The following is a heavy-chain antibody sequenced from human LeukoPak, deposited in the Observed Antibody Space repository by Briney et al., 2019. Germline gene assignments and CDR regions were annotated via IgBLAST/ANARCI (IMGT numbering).Heavy chain of an antibody. J-gene: IGHJ4*02. CDR1: GNSFSANW. Sequence: GESLKISCRASGNSFSANWIGWVRQMPAKGLEWMGVIYPGDSDTRYSPSFQGQVTMSADKSISTAYLQWSSLKASDSAMYYCGRGGYSGYEFDCWGQGTLVTVSS. CDR3: GRGGYSGYEFDC. CDR2: IYPGDSDT. V-gene: IGHV5-51*01. D-gene: IGHD5-12*01.